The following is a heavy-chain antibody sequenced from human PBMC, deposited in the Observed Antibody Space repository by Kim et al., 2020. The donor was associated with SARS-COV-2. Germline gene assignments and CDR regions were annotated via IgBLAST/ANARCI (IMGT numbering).Heavy chain of an antibody. CDR2: INSDGSST. D-gene: IGHD4-17*01. CDR3: ARDDYGDLYYYYYYGMDV. V-gene: IGHV3-74*01. J-gene: IGHJ6*02. Sequence: GGSLRLSCAASGFTFSSYWMHWVRQAPGKGLVWVSRINSDGSSTSYADSVKGRFTISRDNAKNTLYLQMNSLRAEDTAVYYCARDDYGDLYYYYYYGMDVWGQGTTVTVSS. CDR1: GFTFSSYW.